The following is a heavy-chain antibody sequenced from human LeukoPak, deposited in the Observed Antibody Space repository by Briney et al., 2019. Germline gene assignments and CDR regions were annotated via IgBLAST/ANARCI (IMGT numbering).Heavy chain of an antibody. CDR1: GGSFSGYY. J-gene: IGHJ2*01. CDR2: INHSGST. V-gene: IGHV4-34*01. Sequence: PSETLSHTCAVYGGSFSGYYWSWIRQPPGKGLEWIGEINHSGSTNYNPSLKSRVTISVDTSKNQFSLKLSSVTAADTAVYYCARSNFHYWYFDLWGRGTLSLSPQ. D-gene: IGHD4/OR15-4a*01. CDR3: ARSNFHYWYFDL.